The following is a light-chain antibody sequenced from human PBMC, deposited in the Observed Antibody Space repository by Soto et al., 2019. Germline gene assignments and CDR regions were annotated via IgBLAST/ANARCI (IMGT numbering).Light chain of an antibody. Sequence: QSALTQPASVSGSPGQSITISCTGTSSDVGGYNYVSWYQQHPGKAPKLMIYEVSNRPSGVSNRFSGSKSGNTASLTISGLQAEDEADYYCSSYRSRSGSTYVFGTGTKVTV. CDR2: EVS. CDR1: SSDVGGYNY. V-gene: IGLV2-14*01. J-gene: IGLJ1*01. CDR3: SSYRSRSGSTYV.